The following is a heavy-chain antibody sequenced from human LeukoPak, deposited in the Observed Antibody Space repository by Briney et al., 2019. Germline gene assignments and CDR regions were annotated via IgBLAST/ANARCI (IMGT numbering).Heavy chain of an antibody. CDR3: ARGTIFGVLTGYMDV. Sequence: SQTLSLTCTVSGGSISSGSYYWSWIRQPAGKGLEWIGRIYTSGSTNYNPSLKSRVTISVDTSKNQFSLKLSSVTAADTAVYYCARGTIFGVLTGYMDVWGKGTTVTVSS. CDR1: GGSISSGSYY. CDR2: IYTSGST. J-gene: IGHJ6*03. D-gene: IGHD3-3*01. V-gene: IGHV4-61*02.